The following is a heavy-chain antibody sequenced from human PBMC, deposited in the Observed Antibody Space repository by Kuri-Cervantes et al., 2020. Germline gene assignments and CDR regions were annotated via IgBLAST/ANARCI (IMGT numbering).Heavy chain of an antibody. Sequence: GESLKISCAASGFTFSSYGMHWVRQAPGKGLEWVAVISYDGVNKYYADSMKGRFTISRDNSKNTLYLQMNSLRAEDTAVYFCAKDKNDYGEQYFDYWGQGTLVTVSS. CDR3: AKDKNDYGEQYFDY. J-gene: IGHJ4*02. D-gene: IGHD4-17*01. V-gene: IGHV3-30*18. CDR2: ISYDGVNK. CDR1: GFTFSSYG.